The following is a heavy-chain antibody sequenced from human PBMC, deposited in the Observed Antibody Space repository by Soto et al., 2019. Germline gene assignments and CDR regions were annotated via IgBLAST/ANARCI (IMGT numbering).Heavy chain of an antibody. V-gene: IGHV3-33*01. CDR1: GFTFSSYG. Sequence: GGSLRLSCAASGFTFSSYGMHWVRQAPGKGLEWVAIIWYDGSNKYYADSVKGRFTISRDNSKNTLYLQMNSLRAEDTAVYYCARDQGDELNRRFVFAFDIWGQGTMVTVSS. J-gene: IGHJ3*02. CDR3: ARDQGDELNRRFVFAFDI. D-gene: IGHD2-21*02. CDR2: IWYDGSNK.